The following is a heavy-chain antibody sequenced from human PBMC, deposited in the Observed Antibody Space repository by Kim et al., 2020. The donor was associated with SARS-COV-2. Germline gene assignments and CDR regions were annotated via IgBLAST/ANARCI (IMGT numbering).Heavy chain of an antibody. J-gene: IGHJ4*02. CDR3: AKAPARGSIFEH. D-gene: IGHD1-26*01. V-gene: IGHV3-23*01. CDR2: T. Sequence: TVYADSVKVRFRISRDDSENTVYLQMNSRRADDMAVYFCAKAPARGSIFEHWGQGTLVSVSS.